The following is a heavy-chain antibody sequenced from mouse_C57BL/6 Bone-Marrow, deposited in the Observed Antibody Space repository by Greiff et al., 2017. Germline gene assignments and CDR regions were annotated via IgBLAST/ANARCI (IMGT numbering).Heavy chain of an antibody. V-gene: IGHV1-81*01. Sequence: VKLQESGAELARPGASVKLSCKASGYTFTSYGISWVKQRTGQGLEWIGEIYHRSGNTYYNEKFKGKATLTADKSSSTAYMELRSLTSEDSAVYFCARCVTTVVAPFGDWGQGTTLTVSS. J-gene: IGHJ2*01. D-gene: IGHD1-1*01. CDR3: ARCVTTVVAPFGD. CDR2: IYHRSGNT. CDR1: GYTFTSYG.